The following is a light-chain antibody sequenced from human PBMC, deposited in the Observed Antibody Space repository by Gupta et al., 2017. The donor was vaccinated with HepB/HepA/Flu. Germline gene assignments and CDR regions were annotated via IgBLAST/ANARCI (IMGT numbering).Light chain of an antibody. CDR1: QSISSN. CDR3: QQYNTWPPRWT. Sequence: EIVMTQSPAILSVSPGERATLSCRASQSISSNLAWYQQKPGQAPRLLIYAASTRATGISARFSSSGSETEFTLTIGSLQSEDFAIYYCQQYNTWPPRWTFGQGTKVELK. CDR2: AAS. V-gene: IGKV3-15*01. J-gene: IGKJ1*01.